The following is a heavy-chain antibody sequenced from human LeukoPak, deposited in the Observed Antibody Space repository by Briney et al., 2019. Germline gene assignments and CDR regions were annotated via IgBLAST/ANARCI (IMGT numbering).Heavy chain of an antibody. CDR2: IYHSGST. CDR3: ASHYDSSGYPPH. Sequence: SGTLSLTCAVSGGSVSSSNWWSWVRQPPGKGLEWIGEIYHSGSTNYNPSLKSRVTISVDKSKNQFSLKLSSVTAADTAVYYCASHYDSSGYPPHWGQGTLVTVSS. J-gene: IGHJ4*02. V-gene: IGHV4-4*02. D-gene: IGHD3-22*01. CDR1: GGSVSSSNW.